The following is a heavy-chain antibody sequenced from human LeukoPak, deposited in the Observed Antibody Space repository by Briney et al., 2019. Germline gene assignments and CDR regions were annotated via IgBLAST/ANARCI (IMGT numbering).Heavy chain of an antibody. CDR1: GLTFSSYA. Sequence: GGSLRLSCAASGLTFSSYAMSWVRQAPGKGLEWVSAISGSGGSTYYADSVKGRFTISRDNSKNTLYLQMNSLRAEDTAVYYCAKVRLPLYYFDYWGQGTLVTVSS. CDR2: ISGSGGST. CDR3: AKVRLPLYYFDY. J-gene: IGHJ4*02. V-gene: IGHV3-23*01. D-gene: IGHD5-12*01.